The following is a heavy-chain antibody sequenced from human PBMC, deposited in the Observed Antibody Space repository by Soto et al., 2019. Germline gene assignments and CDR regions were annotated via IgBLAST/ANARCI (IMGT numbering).Heavy chain of an antibody. CDR1: GFTFSSYS. CDR2: ISSSSSYI. J-gene: IGHJ6*02. CDR3: ARDPGLWFGDRYYYGMDV. V-gene: IGHV3-21*01. D-gene: IGHD3-10*01. Sequence: EVQLVESGGGLVKPGGSLRLSCAASGFTFSSYSMNWVRQAPGKGLEWVSSISSSSSYIYYADSVKGRFTISRDNAKNSLYLQMNSLRAEDTAVYYCARDPGLWFGDRYYYGMDVWGQGITVTVSS.